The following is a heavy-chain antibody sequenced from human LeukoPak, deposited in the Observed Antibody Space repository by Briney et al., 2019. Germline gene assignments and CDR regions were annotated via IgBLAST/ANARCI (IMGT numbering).Heavy chain of an antibody. J-gene: IGHJ4*02. V-gene: IGHV3-21*01. Sequence: PGGSLRLFCAASGFTFSSYSMNWVRQAPGKGLEWVSCISSSSSYIYYADSVKGRFTISRDNAKNSLYLQMNSLRAEDTAVYFCARSEVMTGGYFDYWGQGTLVTVSS. CDR3: ARSEVMTGGYFDY. D-gene: IGHD2-21*01. CDR2: ISSSSSYI. CDR1: GFTFSSYS.